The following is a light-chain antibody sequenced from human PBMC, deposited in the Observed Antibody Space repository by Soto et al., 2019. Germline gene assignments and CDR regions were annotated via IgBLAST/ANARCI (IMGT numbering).Light chain of an antibody. CDR1: SSNIGSNT. CDR2: NNN. J-gene: IGLJ2*01. V-gene: IGLV1-44*01. CDR3: AAWDDSLNGHVV. Sequence: QSVLSQPPSASGTPGQRVTISCSGSSSNIGSNTVNWYQQLPGTAPKLLIYNNNQRPSGVPDRFSGSKSGTSASLAVSGLQSEDEADCYCAAWDDSLNGHVVFGGGTKLTVL.